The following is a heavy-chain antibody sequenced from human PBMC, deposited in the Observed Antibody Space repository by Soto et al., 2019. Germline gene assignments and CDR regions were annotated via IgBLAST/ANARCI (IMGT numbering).Heavy chain of an antibody. J-gene: IGHJ4*02. Sequence: SVKVSCEACGYTFTSNGISWVRQAPGQGLEWMGWISAYNGNTNYAQKLQGRVTMTTDTSTSTAYMELRSLRSDDTAVYYCARDSGGYSYGEFDYWGQGTLVTVSS. D-gene: IGHD5-18*01. CDR2: ISAYNGNT. CDR3: ARDSGGYSYGEFDY. CDR1: GYTFTSNG. V-gene: IGHV1-18*01.